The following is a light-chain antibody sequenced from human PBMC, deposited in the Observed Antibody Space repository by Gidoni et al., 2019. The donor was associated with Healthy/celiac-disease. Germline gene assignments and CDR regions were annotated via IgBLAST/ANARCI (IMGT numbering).Light chain of an antibody. J-gene: IGKJ2*01. Sequence: DIRMTQSPASLSAFVGDRVTITCRASEDIRTYLHLYQQKPGKVPNLLIYAASTLQSGVPSRFSGSGSGTHFTLTITVLQPEYCPTYYCQPSDSIPRTFXQXTKVDLK. CDR3: QPSDSIPRT. CDR2: AAS. CDR1: EDIRTY. V-gene: IGKV1-39*01.